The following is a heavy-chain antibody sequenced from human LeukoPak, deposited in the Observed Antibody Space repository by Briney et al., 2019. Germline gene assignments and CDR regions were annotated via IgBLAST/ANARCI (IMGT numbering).Heavy chain of an antibody. D-gene: IGHD2-15*01. CDR3: ARGKRNGGSSHFDY. J-gene: IGHJ4*02. CDR2: INPNSGGT. Sequence: ASVKVSCKASGYTFTGYYMHWVRQAPGQRLEWMGWINPNSGGTNYAQKFQGRVTMTRDTSISTAYMELSRLRSDDTAVYYCARGKRNGGSSHFDYWGQGTLVTVSS. V-gene: IGHV1-2*02. CDR1: GYTFTGYY.